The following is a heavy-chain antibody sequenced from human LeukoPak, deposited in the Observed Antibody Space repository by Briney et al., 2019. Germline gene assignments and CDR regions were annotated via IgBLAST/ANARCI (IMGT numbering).Heavy chain of an antibody. CDR3: ARDAKDILTGYSSLDY. D-gene: IGHD3-9*01. J-gene: IGHJ4*02. Sequence: GGSLRLSCAASGFTFSSYWMSWVRQAPGKELEWVANIKQDGSEKYYVDSVKGRFTISRDNAKNSLYLQMNSLRAEDTAVYYCARDAKDILTGYSSLDYWGQGTLVTVSS. CDR2: IKQDGSEK. CDR1: GFTFSSYW. V-gene: IGHV3-7*01.